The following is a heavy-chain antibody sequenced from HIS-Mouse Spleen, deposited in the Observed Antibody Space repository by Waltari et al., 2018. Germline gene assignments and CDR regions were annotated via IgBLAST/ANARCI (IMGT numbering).Heavy chain of an antibody. J-gene: IGHJ5*02. V-gene: IGHV4-39*01. Sequence: QLQLQESGPGLVKPSETLSLTCTVSGGSLSSSRYYWGWFRQPPGKGLEWIGSIYYSGSTYYNPSLKSRVTISVDTSKNQFSLKLSSVTAADTAVYYCARKRTASGWFDPWGQGTLVTVSS. D-gene: IGHD2-21*02. CDR3: ARKRTASGWFDP. CDR2: IYYSGST. CDR1: GGSLSSSRYY.